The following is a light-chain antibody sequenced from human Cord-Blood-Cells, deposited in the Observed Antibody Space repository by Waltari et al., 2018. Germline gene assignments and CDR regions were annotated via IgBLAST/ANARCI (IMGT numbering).Light chain of an antibody. J-gene: IGLJ2*01. Sequence: QSALTQPASVSGSPGQSLTISRPATSRDAGGYNYASWYQQHPGKAPKLMIYEVSNRPSGVSNRFSGSKSGNTASLTISGLQAEDEADYYCSSYTSSSTLVFGGGTKLTVL. CDR1: SRDAGGYNY. CDR2: EVS. V-gene: IGLV2-14*01. CDR3: SSYTSSSTLV.